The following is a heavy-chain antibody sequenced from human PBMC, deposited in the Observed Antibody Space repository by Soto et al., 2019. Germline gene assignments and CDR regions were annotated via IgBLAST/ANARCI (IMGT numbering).Heavy chain of an antibody. Sequence: SVKVSCKASGGTFSSYAISWVRQAPVQGLEWMGGIIPISGTANYAQKFQGRVTITADESTSTAYMELRSLRSEDTAVYYCARGLRAVAGSFIRFDPWGQGTLVTVSS. CDR2: IIPISGTA. CDR1: GGTFSSYA. J-gene: IGHJ5*02. CDR3: ARGLRAVAGSFIRFDP. V-gene: IGHV1-69*01. D-gene: IGHD6-19*01.